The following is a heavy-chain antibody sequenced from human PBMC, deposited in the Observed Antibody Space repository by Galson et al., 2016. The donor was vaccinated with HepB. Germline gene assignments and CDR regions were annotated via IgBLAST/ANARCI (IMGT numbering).Heavy chain of an antibody. D-gene: IGHD5-18*01. CDR2: IYTSGST. CDR1: GGSISNYY. V-gene: IGHV4-4*07. J-gene: IGHJ4*02. Sequence: ETLSPTCTVSGGSISNYYWSWIRQPAGKGLEWIGHIYTSGSTNYKHSLKSRVTMSVDTSKNQFSLKLSSVTAADTAVYYCARDLYSYGYRNYLDYWGQGTLVTVSS. CDR3: ARDLYSYGYRNYLDY.